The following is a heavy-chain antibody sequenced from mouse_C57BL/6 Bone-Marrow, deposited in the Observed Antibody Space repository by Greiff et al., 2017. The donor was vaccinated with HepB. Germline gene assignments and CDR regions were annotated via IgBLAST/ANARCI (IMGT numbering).Heavy chain of an antibody. D-gene: IGHD1-1*02. CDR3: GKADQLSD. CDR1: GYTFTDYY. V-gene: IGHV1-19*01. CDR2: INPYNGGT. J-gene: IGHJ2*01. Sequence: VQLQQPGAVLVKPGASVKMSCKASGYTFTDYYMNWVKQSLGQGLEWIGVINPYNGGTSYNQKFKGKATLTVDKSSSTAYMELNSLTSEDSAVYYCGKADQLSDWGKGTTLTVSS.